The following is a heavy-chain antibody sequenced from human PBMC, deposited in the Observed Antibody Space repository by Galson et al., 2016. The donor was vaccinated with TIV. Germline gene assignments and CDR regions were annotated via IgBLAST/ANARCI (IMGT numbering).Heavy chain of an antibody. CDR3: VKDWRSAFGSGSYFDN. CDR2: ISGSGDTT. CDR1: GFTFSNYA. D-gene: IGHD3-10*01. V-gene: IGHV3-23*01. J-gene: IGHJ4*02. Sequence: SLRLSCAASGFTFSNYAMTWVRQAPGKGLEWVSGISGSGDTTLFADSAKGRFSISRDNSKNTLYLQMNSLRVEDTAIYYCVKDWRSAFGSGSYFDNRGQGTLVTVSS.